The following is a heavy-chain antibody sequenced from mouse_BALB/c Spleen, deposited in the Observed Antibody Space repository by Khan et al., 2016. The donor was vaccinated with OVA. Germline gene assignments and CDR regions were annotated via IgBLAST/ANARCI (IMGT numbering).Heavy chain of an antibody. CDR2: INPNKGDS. Sequence: QVQLQQSGAELVKPGTSVKISCKASGYTFTSYYMYWVKQRPGQGLEWIGGINPNKGDSNFTEKFKSKATLTVDKSSSTAYVQLGSLTSEDSAVYYCARSGYGNPFAYWGQGTLVTVSA. CDR1: GYTFTSYY. D-gene: IGHD2-1*01. J-gene: IGHJ3*01. V-gene: IGHV1S81*02. CDR3: ARSGYGNPFAY.